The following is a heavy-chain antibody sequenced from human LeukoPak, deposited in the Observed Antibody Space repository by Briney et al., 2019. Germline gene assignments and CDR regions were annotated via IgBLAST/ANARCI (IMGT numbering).Heavy chain of an antibody. J-gene: IGHJ6*04. CDR2: ISSTSSYI. CDR3: AELGITMIGGV. V-gene: IGHV3-21*01. CDR1: ESTFSTYA. Sequence: GGSLRLSCAASESTFSTYAMHWVRQAPGKGLEWVSSISSTSSYIYYADSVKGRFTISRDNAKNSLYLQMNSLRAEDTAVYYCAELGITMIGGVWGKGTTVTISS. D-gene: IGHD3-10*02.